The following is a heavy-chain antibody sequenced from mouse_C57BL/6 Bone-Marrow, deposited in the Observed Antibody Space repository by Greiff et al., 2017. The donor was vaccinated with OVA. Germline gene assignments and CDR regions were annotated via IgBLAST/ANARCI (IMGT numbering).Heavy chain of an antibody. D-gene: IGHD3-3*01. CDR1: GFTFSDYY. CDR3: ARDWGLFDY. Sequence: EVNVVESEGGLVQPGSSMKLSCTASGFTFSDYYMDWVRQVPEKGLEWVANINYDGSSTYYLDSLKSRFIISRDNAKNILYLQMSSLKSEDTATYYCARDWGLFDYWGQGTTLTVSS. V-gene: IGHV5-16*01. J-gene: IGHJ2*01. CDR2: INYDGSST.